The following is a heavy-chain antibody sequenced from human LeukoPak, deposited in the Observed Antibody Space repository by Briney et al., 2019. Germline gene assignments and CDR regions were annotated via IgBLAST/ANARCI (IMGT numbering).Heavy chain of an antibody. CDR1: GGSISSGSYY. J-gene: IGHJ6*03. Sequence: SQTLSLTCTVSGGSISSGSYYWSWIRQPAGKGLEWIGRIYTSGSTNYNPSLKSRVTISVDTSKNQFSLKLSSVTAADTAVYYCARDSTPNAYYYYYMDVWGKGTTVTVSS. CDR2: IYTSGST. V-gene: IGHV4-61*02. D-gene: IGHD4/OR15-4a*01. CDR3: ARDSTPNAYYYYYMDV.